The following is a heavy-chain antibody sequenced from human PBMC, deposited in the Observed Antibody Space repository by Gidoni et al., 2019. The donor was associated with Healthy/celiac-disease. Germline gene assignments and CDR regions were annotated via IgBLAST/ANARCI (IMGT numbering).Heavy chain of an antibody. D-gene: IGHD3-3*01. Sequence: EVQLVQSGAEVKKPGATVKISCKVSGYTFTDYYMHWVQQAPGKGLEWMGLVDPEDGETIYAEKFQGRVTITADTSTDTAYMELSSLRSEDTAVYYCATGTLTRCLVYYYYGMDVWGQGTTVTVSS. CDR1: GYTFTDYY. CDR3: ATGTLTRCLVYYYYGMDV. CDR2: VDPEDGET. J-gene: IGHJ6*02. V-gene: IGHV1-69-2*01.